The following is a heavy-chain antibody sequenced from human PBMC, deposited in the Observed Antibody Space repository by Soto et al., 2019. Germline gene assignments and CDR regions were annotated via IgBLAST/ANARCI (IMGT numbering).Heavy chain of an antibody. CDR2: ISTSGSTI. CDR3: ARDDIAVAGISTYYYYGMDV. Sequence: QVQLVESGGGLVKPGGSLRLSCAASGFTFSDYYMSWIRQAPGKGLEWVSYISTSGSTIYYADSVKGRFTISRDSAXXSXYXXMNSLTAEDTAVYYCARDDIAVAGISTYYYYGMDVWGQGTTVTVSS. D-gene: IGHD6-19*01. J-gene: IGHJ6*02. CDR1: GFTFSDYY. V-gene: IGHV3-11*01.